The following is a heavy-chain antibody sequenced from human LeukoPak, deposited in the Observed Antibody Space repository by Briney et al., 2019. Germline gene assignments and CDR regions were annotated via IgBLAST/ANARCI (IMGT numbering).Heavy chain of an antibody. Sequence: GGSLRLSCVASRFSFSPSELSWVRQAPGKGLEWLSYISTTGSDIIYADSVKGRFTMSRDNAKNSLFLQMNSLRAEDTAVYYCARDNGVVHKVYYMDVWGKGTTVTVS. V-gene: IGHV3-48*03. J-gene: IGHJ6*03. CDR1: RFSFSPSE. CDR3: ARDNGVVHKVYYMDV. D-gene: IGHD3-3*01. CDR2: ISTTGSDI.